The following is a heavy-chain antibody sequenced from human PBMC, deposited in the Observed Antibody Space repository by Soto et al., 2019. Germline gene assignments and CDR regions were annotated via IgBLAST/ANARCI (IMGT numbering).Heavy chain of an antibody. CDR3: ATMTTVTSDY. D-gene: IGHD4-4*01. CDR2: ISSSSSYI. J-gene: IGHJ4*02. CDR1: GFTFSSYS. V-gene: IGHV3-21*01. Sequence: EVQLVESGGGLVKPGGSLRLSCAASGFTFSSYSMNWVRQAPGKGMEWVSSISSSSSYIYYADSVKGRFTISRDSAKNSLYLQMNSLRAEDTAVYYCATMTTVTSDYWGQGTLVTVSS.